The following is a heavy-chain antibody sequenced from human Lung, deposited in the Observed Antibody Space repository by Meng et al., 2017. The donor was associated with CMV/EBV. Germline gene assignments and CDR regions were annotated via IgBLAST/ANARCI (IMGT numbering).Heavy chain of an antibody. CDR2: INPHSGDT. CDR1: GYTFTGYN. D-gene: IGHD3-10*01. J-gene: IGHJ6*02. Sequence: ASXXVSXKASGYTFTGYNIHWGRQAPGQGLEWMGWINPHSGDTKYAKKFQGRVTLTTDTSINTAYMEVSRLKSENTAVSVCARIYHTSLGTYYYCGMDVWGLGXTVTVSS. V-gene: IGHV1-2*02. CDR3: ARIYHTSLGTYYYCGMDV.